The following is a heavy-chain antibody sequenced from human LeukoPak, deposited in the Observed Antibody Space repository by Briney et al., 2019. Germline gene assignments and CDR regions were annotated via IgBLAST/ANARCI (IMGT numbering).Heavy chain of an antibody. CDR3: VIWGDYDVLTGYYVPDY. Sequence: PGASLRLSCVASGFTFSNYAMSWVRQAPGKGLEWVSAITGSGTNRYYADSLKGRFTTPRDNSKNTVFLQMNSLRHEDTAIYYCVIWGDYDVLTGYYVPDYWRQGTLVTVAS. J-gene: IGHJ4*02. D-gene: IGHD3-9*01. CDR1: GFTFSNYA. CDR2: ITGSGTNR. V-gene: IGHV3-23*01.